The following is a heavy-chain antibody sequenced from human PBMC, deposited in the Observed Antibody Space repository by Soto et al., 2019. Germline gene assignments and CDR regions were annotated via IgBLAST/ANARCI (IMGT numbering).Heavy chain of an antibody. CDR1: GDSVSSNSAA. J-gene: IGHJ5*02. D-gene: IGHD6-13*01. V-gene: IGHV6-1*01. CDR3: ARTEAHLYSSSPVAENNWFDP. Sequence: PSQTLSLTCAISGDSVSSNSAAWNWIRQSPSRGLEWLGRTYYSSKWFIVYAVFLKSRITITPDTSKNHFSLQLNSVTPEDTAVYYCARTEAHLYSSSPVAENNWFDPWGQGTLVTVSS. CDR2: TYYSSKWFI.